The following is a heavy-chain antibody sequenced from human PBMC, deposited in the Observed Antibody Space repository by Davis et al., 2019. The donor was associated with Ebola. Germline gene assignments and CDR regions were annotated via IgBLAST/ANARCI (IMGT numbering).Heavy chain of an antibody. Sequence: PSETLSLTCTVSGGSISSGGYYWSWIRQHPGKGLEWIGYIYYSGSTYYNPSLKSRVTISVDTSKNQFSLKLSSVTAADTAVYYCARDRGDIVVVPAAIRAFDIWGQGTMVTVSS. J-gene: IGHJ3*02. CDR2: IYYSGST. V-gene: IGHV4-31*03. D-gene: IGHD2-2*02. CDR3: ARDRGDIVVVPAAIRAFDI. CDR1: GGSISSGGYY.